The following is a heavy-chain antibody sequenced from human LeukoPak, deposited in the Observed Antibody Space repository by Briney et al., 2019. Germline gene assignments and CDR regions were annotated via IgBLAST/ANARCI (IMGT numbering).Heavy chain of an antibody. D-gene: IGHD3-22*01. CDR2: IYYSGST. Sequence: SETLSLTCTISDDSIYDYYWSWIRQPPGKGLEWIGYIYYSGSTNHNPSLKSRLTISVEKSKNQSSLKLSSVTAADTAVYYCARHGTFFYDSSGYLPFDYWGQGTLVTVSS. V-gene: IGHV4-59*08. J-gene: IGHJ4*02. CDR3: ARHGTFFYDSSGYLPFDY. CDR1: DDSIYDYY.